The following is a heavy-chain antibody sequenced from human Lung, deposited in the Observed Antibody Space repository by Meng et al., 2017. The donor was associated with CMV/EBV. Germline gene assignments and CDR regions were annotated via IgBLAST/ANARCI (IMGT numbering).Heavy chain of an antibody. V-gene: IGHV4-31*03. CDR3: ARSVGCSSTYCYTYTSSWYPDY. CDR1: GGSINSVGYY. CDR2: IYYSGGT. D-gene: IGHD6-13*01. J-gene: IGHJ4*02. Sequence: LRLSCTVSGGSINSVGYYWTWIRQHPGKGLEWIGYIYYSGGTNYNPSLQSRVTISVDTSKNQFSLKLSSVTAADTAMYYCARSVGCSSTYCYTYTSSWYPDYWGQGTLVTGSS.